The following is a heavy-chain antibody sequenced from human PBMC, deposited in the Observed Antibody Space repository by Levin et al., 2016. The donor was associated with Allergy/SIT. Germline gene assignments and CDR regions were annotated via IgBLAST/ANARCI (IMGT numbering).Heavy chain of an antibody. D-gene: IGHD3-22*01. J-gene: IGHJ4*02. CDR2: IYPGDSDT. V-gene: IGHV5-51*01. CDR3: ARSPHTFYYDTSGYYLLDY. Sequence: VRQMPGKGLEWMGIIYPGDSDTRYSPSFQGQVTISADKSINTAYLQWSSLKASDTAMYYCARSPHTFYYDTSGYYLLDYWGQGTLVTVSS.